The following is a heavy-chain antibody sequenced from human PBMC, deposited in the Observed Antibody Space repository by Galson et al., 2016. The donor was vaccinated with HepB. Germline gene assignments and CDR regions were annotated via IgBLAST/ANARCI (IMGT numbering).Heavy chain of an antibody. CDR1: GDSVSSKNVA. CDR3: AKAAAALSSGWRTLAPRGYYYNMDV. CDR2: TYYRSKWYN. D-gene: IGHD6-19*01. J-gene: IGHJ6*02. V-gene: IGHV6-1*01. Sequence: CAISGDSVSSKNVAWNWIRQSPSRGLEWLGRTYYRSKWYNDYAESVKSRITINPDTSRNQLSLQLNSVTPEDTAVYYCAKAAAALSSGWRTLAPRGYYYNMDVWGQGTTVTVSS.